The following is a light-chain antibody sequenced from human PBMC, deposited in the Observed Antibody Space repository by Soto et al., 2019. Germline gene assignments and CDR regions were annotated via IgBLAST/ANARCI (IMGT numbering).Light chain of an antibody. Sequence: EIVLTQSPATLSLSPGESATLSCGASQSVSSSYLAWYQQKPGLAPRLLIYDASSRATGIPDRFSGSGSGTDFTSTISSLEPEDFAVYYCQQYGSSPTFGEGNKVEIK. CDR3: QQYGSSPT. V-gene: IGKV3D-20*01. CDR2: DAS. J-gene: IGKJ1*01. CDR1: QSVSSSY.